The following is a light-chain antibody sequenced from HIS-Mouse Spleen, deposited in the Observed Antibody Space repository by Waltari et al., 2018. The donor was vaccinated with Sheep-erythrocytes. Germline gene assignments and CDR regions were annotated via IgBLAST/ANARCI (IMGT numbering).Light chain of an antibody. J-gene: IGLJ1*01. CDR3: CSYAGSYNHV. V-gene: IGLV2-11*01. Sequence: QSALTQPRSVSGSPGQSVPISCTGPSSDVGGYNYVSRYQQHPGKAPKLMISDVSKRPSGVPDRFSGSKSGNTASLTISGLQAEDEADYYCCSYAGSYNHVFATGTKVTVL. CDR1: SSDVGGYNY. CDR2: DVS.